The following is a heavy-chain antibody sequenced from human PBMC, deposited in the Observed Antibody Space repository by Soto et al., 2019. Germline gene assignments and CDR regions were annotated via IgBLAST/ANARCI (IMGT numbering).Heavy chain of an antibody. CDR1: GYPFTSYY. Sequence: ASVKVPCKASGYPFTSYYMHWLRQAPGQGLEWMGVLNPTGGSTTYAQNFQGRVTMTRDTSTSTVYVELSSLRSEDTAVYYCARESLTNSGSYSGGFDYWGQGTLVTV. J-gene: IGHJ4*02. CDR2: LNPTGGST. CDR3: ARESLTNSGSYSGGFDY. D-gene: IGHD1-26*01. V-gene: IGHV1-46*01.